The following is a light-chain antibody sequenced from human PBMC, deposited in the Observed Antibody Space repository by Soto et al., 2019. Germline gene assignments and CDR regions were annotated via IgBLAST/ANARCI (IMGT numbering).Light chain of an antibody. CDR2: DVS. CDR1: SSDVGGYNY. Sequence: QSALTQPASVSGSPGQSITIPCTGTSSDVGGYNYVSWYQQHPGKAPKLIIYDVSNRPSGVSNRFSGSKSGNTASLTISGLQAEDDADYYCSSYTSSRTRVFGGGTKLTVL. CDR3: SSYTSSRTRV. V-gene: IGLV2-14*03. J-gene: IGLJ2*01.